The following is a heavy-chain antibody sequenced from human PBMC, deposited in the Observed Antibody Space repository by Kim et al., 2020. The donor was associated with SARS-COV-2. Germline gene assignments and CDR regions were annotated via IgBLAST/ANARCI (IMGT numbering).Heavy chain of an antibody. V-gene: IGHV3-23*01. CDR3: ARRRAVAGTLDY. Sequence: GGSLRLSSTASGFTFSSYAMSWVRQAPGKGLEWVSIITGSAGNTYYGDSVRGRFTISRDNSKNTLYLQMTGLRAEDTAVYFCARRRAVAGTLDYWGQGTLVTVSS. D-gene: IGHD6-19*01. CDR2: ITGSAGNT. CDR1: GFTFSSYA. J-gene: IGHJ4*02.